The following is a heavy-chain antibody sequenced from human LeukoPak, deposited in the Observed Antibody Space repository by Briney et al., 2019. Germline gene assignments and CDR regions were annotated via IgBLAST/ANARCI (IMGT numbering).Heavy chain of an antibody. CDR1: GFHFSSYS. CDR2: ISSSSTTI. Sequence: GALRLSCAASGFHFSSYSMNWVRQAPGKGLEGVSYISSSSTTIYYADSVKGRFTISRDNAKNSLYLQMNSLRAEDTAVYYCARDKNDSSGYYYGYWGQGTLVTVSS. V-gene: IGHV3-48*01. J-gene: IGHJ4*02. CDR3: ARDKNDSSGYYYGY. D-gene: IGHD3-22*01.